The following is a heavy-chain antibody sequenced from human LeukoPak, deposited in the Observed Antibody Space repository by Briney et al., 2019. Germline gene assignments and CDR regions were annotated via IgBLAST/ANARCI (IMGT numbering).Heavy chain of an antibody. D-gene: IGHD6-19*01. J-gene: IGHJ4*02. Sequence: ASVKVSCKASGGTLSSFAINWVRQAPGQGLEWMGGIIPVFGAAKYAQKFQGRLTITADESAGTAIMELGSLRSDDTAMYYCARLKTSGSDWSGFDYWGQGTLVTISS. CDR3: ARLKTSGSDWSGFDY. V-gene: IGHV1-69*13. CDR2: IIPVFGAA. CDR1: GGTLSSFA.